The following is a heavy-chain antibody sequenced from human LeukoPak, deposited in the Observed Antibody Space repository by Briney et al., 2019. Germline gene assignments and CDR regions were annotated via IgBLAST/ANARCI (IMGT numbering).Heavy chain of an antibody. CDR3: ARDTGPPRLAFDI. CDR1: GGSISSSIYY. V-gene: IGHV4-39*07. CDR2: IYYSGGT. J-gene: IGHJ3*02. D-gene: IGHD1-14*01. Sequence: PSETLSLTCTVSGGSISSSIYYWGWIRQPPGKGLEWIASIYYSGGTYYNPSLKSRVTISVDTSKTQFSLKLTSVTAADTAVYYCARDTGPPRLAFDIWGQGTMVTVSS.